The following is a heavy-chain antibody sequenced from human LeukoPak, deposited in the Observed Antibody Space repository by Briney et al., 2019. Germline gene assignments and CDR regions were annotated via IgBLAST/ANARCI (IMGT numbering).Heavy chain of an antibody. J-gene: IGHJ4*02. CDR1: GGSISSGDYY. V-gene: IGHV4-31*11. CDR2: IYYNGRT. CDR3: ARHRGGGLWFFDF. D-gene: IGHD2-21*01. Sequence: PSQTLSLTCAVSGGSISSGDYYWNWLRQHPGKGLVWIGYIYYNGRTYLNPSLESRVTISVDTSKNQFSLRLSSVTAADTAVYYCARHRGGGLWFFDFWGQGTLVTVSS.